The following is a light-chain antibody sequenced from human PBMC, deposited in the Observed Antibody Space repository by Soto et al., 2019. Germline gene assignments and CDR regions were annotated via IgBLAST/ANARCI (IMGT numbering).Light chain of an antibody. V-gene: IGKV3-15*01. J-gene: IGKJ1*01. Sequence: EIVMTQSPATLSVSPGERATLSCRASRYVSSNLAWYQQRPGQAPRLLIYGASTRATGIPARFSGSGSGTEFTLTISSLQSEDLGVYYCQQYNNGWTFGQGTKVEIK. CDR3: QQYNNGWT. CDR1: RYVSSN. CDR2: GAS.